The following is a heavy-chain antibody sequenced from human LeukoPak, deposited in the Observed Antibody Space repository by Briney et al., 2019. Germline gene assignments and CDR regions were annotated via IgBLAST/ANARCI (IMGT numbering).Heavy chain of an antibody. D-gene: IGHD6-19*01. Sequence: ASVKVSCKASGYTFTGYYMHWVRQAPGQGLELIGRIDPNSGDTNFAQKFQGRVTMTRDTSITTAYMELSRLRSDDTAVYYCARVIAAVTSKGVLHYWGQGTLVTVSS. CDR1: GYTFTGYY. CDR3: ARVIAAVTSKGVLHY. V-gene: IGHV1-2*06. J-gene: IGHJ4*02. CDR2: IDPNSGDT.